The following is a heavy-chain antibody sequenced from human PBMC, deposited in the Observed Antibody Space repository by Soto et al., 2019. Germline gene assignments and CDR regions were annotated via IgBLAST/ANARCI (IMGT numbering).Heavy chain of an antibody. Sequence: ASVKVSCKASGYTFTSYAMHWVRQAPGQRLEWMGWINAGNGNTKYSQKFQGRVTITRDTSASTAYMELSSLRSEDTAVYYCARDLVTMVRGVIIIPGYWGQGTLVTVSS. D-gene: IGHD3-10*01. J-gene: IGHJ4*02. CDR1: GYTFTSYA. V-gene: IGHV1-3*01. CDR3: ARDLVTMVRGVIIIPGY. CDR2: INAGNGNT.